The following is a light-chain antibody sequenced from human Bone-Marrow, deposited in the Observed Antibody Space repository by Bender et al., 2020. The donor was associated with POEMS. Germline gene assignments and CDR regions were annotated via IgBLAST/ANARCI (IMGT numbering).Light chain of an antibody. CDR2: SSH. V-gene: IGLV1-44*01. CDR1: SSNIGAHA. J-gene: IGLJ3*02. Sequence: QSVLTQPPSASGTPGQRVTISCSGGSSNIGAHAVNWYQHLPGTAPKLLIYSSHRRPSEVPDRFSGSKSGSTAYLTISGLQAEDEAHYYCCSHAGDGTSWAFGGGTEVTV. CDR3: CSHAGDGTSWA.